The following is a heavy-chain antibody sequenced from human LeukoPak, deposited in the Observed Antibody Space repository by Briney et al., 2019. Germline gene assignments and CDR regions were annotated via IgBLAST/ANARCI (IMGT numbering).Heavy chain of an antibody. D-gene: IGHD6-13*01. J-gene: IGHJ5*02. CDR3: ARKAWGQQRA. V-gene: IGHV1-2*02. CDR1: GYTFNGYY. CDR2: INHDSGGT. Sequence: WASVKVSCKACGYTFNGYYMHWVRQAPGHGREWMGWINHDSGGTHYEQKSKGRVTITRSTSISTVYMELSRLKSDDTAVFYCARKAWGQQRAWGQGSLVSVSS.